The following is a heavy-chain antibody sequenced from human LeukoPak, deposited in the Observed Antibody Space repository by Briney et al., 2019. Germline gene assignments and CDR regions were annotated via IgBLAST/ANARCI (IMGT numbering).Heavy chain of an antibody. D-gene: IGHD6-13*01. V-gene: IGHV3-30*18. Sequence: GGSLRLSCAASGFTFSSYGMHWVRQAPGKGLEWVAVISYDGSNRYYADSVKGRFTISRDNSKNTLYLQMNSLRAEDTAVYYCAKSGYSSSWYWFDPWGQGALVTVSS. CDR2: ISYDGSNR. CDR1: GFTFSSYG. J-gene: IGHJ5*02. CDR3: AKSGYSSSWYWFDP.